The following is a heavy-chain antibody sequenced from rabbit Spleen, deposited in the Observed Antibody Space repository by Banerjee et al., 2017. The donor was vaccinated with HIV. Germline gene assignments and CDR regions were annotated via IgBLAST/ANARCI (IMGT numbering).Heavy chain of an antibody. D-gene: IGHD4-1*01. CDR3: ARGVIDYSSRPYFEL. CDR2: IYTGRGGT. CDR1: GFDFSSYS. J-gene: IGHJ4*01. Sequence: QLKESGGGLVQPGESLTLSCKTSGFDFSSYSMSWVRQAPGKGLEWIGAIYTGRGGTDYANWVNGRFTSSSDNAQYTVDLQMNSLTAADTATSFCARGVIDYSSRPYFELWGQGTLVTVS. V-gene: IGHV1S7*01.